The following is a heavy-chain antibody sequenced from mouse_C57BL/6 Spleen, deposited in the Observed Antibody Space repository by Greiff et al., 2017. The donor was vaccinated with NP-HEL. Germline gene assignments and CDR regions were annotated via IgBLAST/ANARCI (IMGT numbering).Heavy chain of an antibody. CDR3: ARHGSSLWYFDV. D-gene: IGHD1-1*01. CDR2: IWSGGST. CDR1: GFSLTSYG. J-gene: IGHJ1*03. V-gene: IGHV2-2*01. Sequence: QVQLVESGPGLVQPSQSLSITCTVSGFSLTSYGVHWVRQSPGKGLEWLGVIWSGGSTDYNAAFISRLSISKDNSKSQVFFKMNSLQADDTAIYYCARHGSSLWYFDVWGTGTTVTVSS.